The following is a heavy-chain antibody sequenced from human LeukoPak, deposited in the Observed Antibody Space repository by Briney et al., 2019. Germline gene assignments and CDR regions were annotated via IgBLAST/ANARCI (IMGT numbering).Heavy chain of an antibody. CDR3: AKEDTKIAAAGYDY. Sequence: GGSLRLSCAASGFTVSSNYMSWVRQAPGKGLEWVAVVYGSGRTYSADSVRGRFIISRDYSKNTLYLQMNSLRAEDTAVYYCAKEDTKIAAAGYDYWGQGTLVTVSS. D-gene: IGHD6-13*01. V-gene: IGHV3-66*03. CDR1: GFTVSSNY. J-gene: IGHJ4*02. CDR2: VYGSGRT.